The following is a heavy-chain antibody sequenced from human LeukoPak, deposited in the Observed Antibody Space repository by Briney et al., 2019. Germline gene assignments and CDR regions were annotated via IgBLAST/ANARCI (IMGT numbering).Heavy chain of an antibody. CDR1: GFTFSSYA. CDR3: AKDGDSSGWFEGLFDY. Sequence: PGGSLRLSCAASGFTFSSYAMSRVRQAPGKGLEWVSAISGSGGSTYYADSVKGRFTISRDNSKNTLYLQMNSLRAEDTAVYYCAKDGDSSGWFEGLFDYWGQGTLVTVSS. V-gene: IGHV3-23*01. J-gene: IGHJ4*02. D-gene: IGHD6-19*01. CDR2: ISGSGGST.